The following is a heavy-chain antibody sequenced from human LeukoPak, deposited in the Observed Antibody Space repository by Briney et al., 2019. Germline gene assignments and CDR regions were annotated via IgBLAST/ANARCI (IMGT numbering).Heavy chain of an antibody. V-gene: IGHV3-21*05. CDR2: ISSSSSYI. CDR3: AKDHGRLRIAVAGRFDP. D-gene: IGHD6-19*01. CDR1: GSTFSSYE. J-gene: IGHJ5*02. Sequence: RAGGSLRLSCAASGSTFSSYEMNWVRQAPGKGLEWVSYISSSSSYIYYADSVKGRFTISRDNAKNSLYLQMNSLRAEDTAVYYCAKDHGRLRIAVAGRFDPWGQGTLVTVSS.